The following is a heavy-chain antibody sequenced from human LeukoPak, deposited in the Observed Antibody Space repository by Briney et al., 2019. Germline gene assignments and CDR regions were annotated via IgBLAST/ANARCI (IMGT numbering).Heavy chain of an antibody. CDR3: ARDPSGGSSNWFDP. CDR1: GGSISSYY. D-gene: IGHD1-26*01. V-gene: IGHV4-59*01. CDR2: IYYSGST. Sequence: SETLSLTCTVSGGSISSYYWSWIRQPPGKGLEWIGYIYYSGSTDYNPSLKSRVTISVDTSKNQFSLKLSSVTAADTAVYYCARDPSGGSSNWFDPWGQGTLVTVSS. J-gene: IGHJ5*02.